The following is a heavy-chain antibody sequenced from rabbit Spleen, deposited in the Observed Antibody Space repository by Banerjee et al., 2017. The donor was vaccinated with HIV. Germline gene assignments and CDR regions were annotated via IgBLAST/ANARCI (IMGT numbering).Heavy chain of an antibody. V-gene: IGHV1S45*01. CDR3: ARDLVGVIGWNFIL. D-gene: IGHD1-1*01. CDR2: ISDRSGRT. CDR1: GFSYSSNYY. Sequence: QEQLVESGGGLVKPGASLTLTCKASGFSYSSNYYMCWVRQAPGKGLEWIVCISDRSGRTDYASWAKGRFTISKTSSTTVTLQMTSLTIADTATYFCARDLVGVIGWNFILWGQGTLVTVS. J-gene: IGHJ4*01.